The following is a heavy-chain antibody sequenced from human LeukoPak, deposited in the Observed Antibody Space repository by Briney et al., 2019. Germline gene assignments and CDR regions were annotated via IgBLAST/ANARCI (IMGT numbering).Heavy chain of an antibody. CDR2: IYYRGST. CDR1: GGSISRRSYY. V-gene: IGHV4-39*07. D-gene: IGHD2/OR15-2a*01. CDR3: AKGGSTNFYYGDV. Sequence: PSETLSLTCTVSGGSISRRSYYWGWIRQPPGKGLEWIGSIYYRGSTSYNPSLESRVTISVDTSKNQFSLKLSSVTAADTAVYYCAKGGSTNFYYGDVWGQGTTVTVSS. J-gene: IGHJ6*02.